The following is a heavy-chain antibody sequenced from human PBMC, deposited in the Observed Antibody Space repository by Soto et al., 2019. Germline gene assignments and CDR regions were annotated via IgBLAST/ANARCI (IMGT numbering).Heavy chain of an antibody. CDR2: FDPEDGET. J-gene: IGHJ4*02. CDR1: GYTLTELS. Sequence: ASVKVSCKVSGYTLTELSMHWVRQAPGKGLEWMGGFDPEDGETIYAQKFQGRVTMTEDTFTATAYMELSSLRSEDTALYYCATDLRYYYDSSGPRDYWGQGTLVTVSS. V-gene: IGHV1-24*01. CDR3: ATDLRYYYDSSGPRDY. D-gene: IGHD3-22*01.